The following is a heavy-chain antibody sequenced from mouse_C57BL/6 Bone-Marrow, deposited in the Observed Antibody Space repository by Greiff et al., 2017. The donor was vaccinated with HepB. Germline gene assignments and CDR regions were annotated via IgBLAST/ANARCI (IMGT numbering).Heavy chain of an antibody. Sequence: EVQVVESGAELVKPGASVKLSCTASGFNIKDYYMHWVKQRTEQGLEWIGRIDPEDGETKYAPKFRGKATITADTSSNTAYLQLSSLTSEDTAVYYCARSSLDYDYFDYWGQGTTLTVSS. CDR2: IDPEDGET. V-gene: IGHV14-2*01. J-gene: IGHJ2*01. D-gene: IGHD2-4*01. CDR3: ARSSLDYDYFDY. CDR1: GFNIKDYY.